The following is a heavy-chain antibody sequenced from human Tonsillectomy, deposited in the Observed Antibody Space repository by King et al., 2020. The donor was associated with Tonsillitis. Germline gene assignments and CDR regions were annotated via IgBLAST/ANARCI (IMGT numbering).Heavy chain of an antibody. Sequence: VQLVESGGGVVQPGGSLTLSCEVSGFNFNRCGMHWVRQAPGKGLEWVAVIWYDGSQKYYIDSVKGRFTISRDNSKNTLYLQMNGLRPDDTAVYYCARDYNTATTFYYYMDVWGNGTTVTVS. V-gene: IGHV3-33*08. J-gene: IGHJ6*03. CDR3: ARDYNTATTFYYYMDV. CDR2: IWYDGSQK. D-gene: IGHD4-17*01. CDR1: GFNFNRCG.